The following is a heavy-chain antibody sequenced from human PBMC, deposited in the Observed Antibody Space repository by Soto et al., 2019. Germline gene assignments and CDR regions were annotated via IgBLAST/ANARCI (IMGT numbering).Heavy chain of an antibody. V-gene: IGHV1-69*13. D-gene: IGHD2-2*01. CDR3: ARDRGIVVVPAAIYYGMDV. CDR1: GGTFSSYA. CDR2: IIPIFGTA. J-gene: IGHJ6*02. Sequence: SVKVSCKSSGGTFSSYAISWVRQAPGQGLEWMGGIIPIFGTANYAQKFQGRVTITADESTSTAYMELSSLRSEDTAVYYCARDRGIVVVPAAIYYGMDVWGQGTTVTVSS.